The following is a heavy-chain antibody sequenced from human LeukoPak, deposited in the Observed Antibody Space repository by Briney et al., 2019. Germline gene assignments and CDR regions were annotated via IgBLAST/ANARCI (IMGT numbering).Heavy chain of an antibody. Sequence: SETLSLTCTVSGGSISSYYWSWIRQPPGKGLEWIGYIYYSGSTNYNPSLKSRFTISIDTSKNQFSLKLSSVTAADTAVYYCARGLWFGDENPPYFDYWGQGTLVTVSS. CDR3: ARGLWFGDENPPYFDY. CDR2: IYYSGST. D-gene: IGHD3-10*01. CDR1: GGSISSYY. J-gene: IGHJ4*02. V-gene: IGHV4-59*08.